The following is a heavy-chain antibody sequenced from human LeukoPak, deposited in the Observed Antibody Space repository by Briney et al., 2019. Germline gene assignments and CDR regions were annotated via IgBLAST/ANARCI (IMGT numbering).Heavy chain of an antibody. CDR1: GYTFTGYF. Sequence: ASVKVSVKTSGYTFTGYFIHWVRQAPGLGLEWMGWINPSTGGTNYAQMFQGRVTMTRDTSISTAYMELSSLISDDTAVYYCARDQSFYDAGDQRFDYWGQGTLVTVSS. J-gene: IGHJ4*02. V-gene: IGHV1-2*02. D-gene: IGHD2/OR15-2a*01. CDR2: INPSTGGT. CDR3: ARDQSFYDAGDQRFDY.